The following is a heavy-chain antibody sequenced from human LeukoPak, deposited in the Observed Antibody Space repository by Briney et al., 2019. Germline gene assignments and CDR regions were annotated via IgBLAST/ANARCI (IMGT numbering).Heavy chain of an antibody. CDR2: FIPILGIP. Sequence: GASVKVSCKASGGTFSSYVISWVRQAPGQGLEWMGGFIPILGIPNYAQKFQGRVTITADKSTTTAYMELSSLRSEDTAVYYCARGDTSGWYLSWGQGTLVTVSS. V-gene: IGHV1-69*10. J-gene: IGHJ4*02. D-gene: IGHD6-19*01. CDR1: GGTFSSYV. CDR3: ARGDTSGWYLS.